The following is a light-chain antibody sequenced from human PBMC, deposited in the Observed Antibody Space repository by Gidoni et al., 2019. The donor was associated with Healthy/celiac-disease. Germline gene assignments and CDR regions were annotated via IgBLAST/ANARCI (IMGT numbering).Light chain of an antibody. Sequence: QSVLTQPPSVSVPPGQSVPIPCTGSSSNIGAGYDVHWYQQLPGTAPKLLIYGNSNRPSGVPDRFSGSKSGTSASLAITGLQAEDEADYYCQSYDSSLSGVVFGGGTKLTVL. J-gene: IGLJ2*01. V-gene: IGLV1-40*01. CDR3: QSYDSSLSGVV. CDR2: GNS. CDR1: SSNIGAGYD.